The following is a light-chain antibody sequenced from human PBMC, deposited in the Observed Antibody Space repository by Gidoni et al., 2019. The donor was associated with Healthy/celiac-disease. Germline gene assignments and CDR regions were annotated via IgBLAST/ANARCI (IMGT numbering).Light chain of an antibody. Sequence: EIVLTQSPGNLSLSPGERATLSCRASQSVSSSYLAWYQQKPGQAPRLLIYGASSRATGIPDRFSGSGSGTDFTLTISRLEPEDFAVYYCQQYGSSPPAINVXQGTRLEI. CDR3: QQYGSSPPAIN. J-gene: IGKJ5*01. CDR2: GAS. V-gene: IGKV3-20*01. CDR1: QSVSSSY.